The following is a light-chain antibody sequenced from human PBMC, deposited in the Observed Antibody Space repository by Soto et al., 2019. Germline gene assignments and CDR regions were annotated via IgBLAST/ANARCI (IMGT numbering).Light chain of an antibody. CDR1: QSISSH. CDR3: LQYGTSPPT. J-gene: IGKJ4*01. Sequence: ENVMTQSAGTLSLSPGERVTLSCRASQSISSHLAWYQQKPGQAPRLLIYGASTRAPGIPDRFSGSGSGTDFSLTISRLEPEDFAVYYCLQYGTSPPTFGGGTKVEIK. V-gene: IGKV3-20*01. CDR2: GAS.